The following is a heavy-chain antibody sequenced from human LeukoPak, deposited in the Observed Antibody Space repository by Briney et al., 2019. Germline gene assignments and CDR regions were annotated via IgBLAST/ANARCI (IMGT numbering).Heavy chain of an antibody. CDR1: GFTFSSYA. D-gene: IGHD6-13*01. V-gene: IGHV3-23*01. Sequence: HGGSLRLSCAASGFTFSSYAMSWVRQAPGKGLEWVSVISGSGGNTYYADSVKGRFTISRDNSKNTLYLQMNSLRAEDTAVYYCARDLGYSSLLYYFDYWGQGTLVTVSS. CDR3: ARDLGYSSLLYYFDY. CDR2: ISGSGGNT. J-gene: IGHJ4*02.